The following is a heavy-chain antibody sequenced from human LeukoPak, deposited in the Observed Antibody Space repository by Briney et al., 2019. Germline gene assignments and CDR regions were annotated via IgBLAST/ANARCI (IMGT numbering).Heavy chain of an antibody. D-gene: IGHD3-10*01. CDR2: IATGSETK. Sequence: GGSLRLSGAASGFTFSSPGMSWVRQAPGKGLEWVSVIATGSETKYYAGSVKGRFTISRDTSQKTLYLQMNSLRAEDTAVYYCTKDLVTAFGAYWGQGILVTVSS. CDR1: GFTFSSPG. V-gene: IGHV3-23*03. CDR3: TKDLVTAFGAY. J-gene: IGHJ4*02.